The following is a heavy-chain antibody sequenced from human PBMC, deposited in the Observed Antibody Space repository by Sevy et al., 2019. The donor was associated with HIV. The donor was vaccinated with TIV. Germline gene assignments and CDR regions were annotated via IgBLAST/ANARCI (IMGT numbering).Heavy chain of an antibody. D-gene: IGHD3-16*01. Sequence: SQTLSLTCAISGDSVSSNSAAWNWIRQSPSRGLEWLGRTYYRSKWYNDYAVSVKSRITINPDTSKNQFSLQLNSVTPEDTAWYYCARGGGESRYYYYYGMDVWGQGTTVTVSS. CDR2: TYYRSKWYN. CDR1: GDSVSSNSAA. J-gene: IGHJ6*02. CDR3: ARGGGESRYYYYYGMDV. V-gene: IGHV6-1*01.